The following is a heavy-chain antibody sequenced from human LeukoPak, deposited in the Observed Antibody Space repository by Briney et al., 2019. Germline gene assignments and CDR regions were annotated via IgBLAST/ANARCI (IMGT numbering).Heavy chain of an antibody. J-gene: IGHJ4*02. CDR3: ARVATVIFDY. Sequence: PSETLSLTCTVSGGSISSSSYYWGWIRQPPGKGLEWIGEINHSGSTNYNPSLKSRVTISVDTSKNQFSLKLSSVTAADTAVYYCARVATVIFDYWGQGTLVTVSS. D-gene: IGHD5-12*01. CDR2: INHSGST. CDR1: GGSISSSSYY. V-gene: IGHV4-39*07.